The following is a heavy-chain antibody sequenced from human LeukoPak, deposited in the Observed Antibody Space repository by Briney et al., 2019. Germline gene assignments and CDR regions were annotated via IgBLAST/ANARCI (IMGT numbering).Heavy chain of an antibody. CDR1: GYTFTSYA. Sequence: ASVKVSCKASGYTFTSYAMHWVRQAPGQRLEWMGWINAGNGNTKYSQKFQGRVTITRDTSASTAYMELSSLRSEDTAVYYCARVIRWGDTIDYWGQGTLVTVSS. V-gene: IGHV1-3*01. CDR2: INAGNGNT. D-gene: IGHD2-21*02. CDR3: ARVIRWGDTIDY. J-gene: IGHJ4*02.